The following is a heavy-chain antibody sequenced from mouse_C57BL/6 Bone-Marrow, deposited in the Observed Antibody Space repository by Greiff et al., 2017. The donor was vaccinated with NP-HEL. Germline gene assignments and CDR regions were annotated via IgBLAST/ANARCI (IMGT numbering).Heavy chain of an antibody. CDR2: IHPNSGST. J-gene: IGHJ4*01. Sequence: VKLQESGAELVKPGASVKLSCKASGYTFTSYWMHWVKQRPGQGLEWIGMIHPNSGSTNYNEKFKSKATLTVDKSSSTAYMQLSSLTSEDSAVYYCARSPFMDYWGQGTSVTVSS. CDR1: GYTFTSYW. CDR3: ARSPFMDY. V-gene: IGHV1-64*01.